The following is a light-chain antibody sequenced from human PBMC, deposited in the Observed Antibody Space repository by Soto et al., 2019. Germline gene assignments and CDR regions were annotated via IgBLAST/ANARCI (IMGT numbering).Light chain of an antibody. CDR3: SSYTSSLRYV. J-gene: IGLJ1*01. CDR1: NNDVGAFNL. Sequence: QSALTQPASVSGSPGQSITISCTGTNNDVGAFNLVSWYQQHPVKAPKLIIFGVTERPSGVSNRFSGSKSGNTASLTISGLQAEDEADYYCSSYTSSLRYVFGTGTKLTVL. CDR2: GVT. V-gene: IGLV2-14*02.